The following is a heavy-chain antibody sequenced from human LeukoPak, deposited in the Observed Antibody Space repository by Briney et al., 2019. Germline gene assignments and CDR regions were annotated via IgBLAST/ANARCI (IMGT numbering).Heavy chain of an antibody. CDR2: IYYSGNT. D-gene: IGHD3-10*01. J-gene: IGHJ4*02. CDR1: GGSISSSTYY. V-gene: IGHV4-39*01. Sequence: SETLSLTCTVSGGSISSSTYYWGWIRQPPGKGLEWIGSIYYSGNTYYNPSLKSRVTISVDTSKSQFSLKLSSVTAADMAVYYCARRYYYGSGSYYREAGHFDYWGQGTLVTVSS. CDR3: ARRYYYGSGSYYREAGHFDY.